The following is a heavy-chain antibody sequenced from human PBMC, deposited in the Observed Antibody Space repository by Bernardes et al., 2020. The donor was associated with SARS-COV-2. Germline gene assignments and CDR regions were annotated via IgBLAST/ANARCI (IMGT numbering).Heavy chain of an antibody. D-gene: IGHD5-18*01. CDR1: GYTFTSYG. Sequence: ASVKVSCKASGYTFTSYGISWVRQAPGQGLEWMGWISADSVNTDYAEKFQGRVTMTTDTSTSTAYMELRRLRSDDRAVYYCATVVGYTYGGGWFDPWGQGTLVIVSS. CDR2: ISADSVNT. J-gene: IGHJ5*02. CDR3: ATVVGYTYGGGWFDP. V-gene: IGHV1-18*01.